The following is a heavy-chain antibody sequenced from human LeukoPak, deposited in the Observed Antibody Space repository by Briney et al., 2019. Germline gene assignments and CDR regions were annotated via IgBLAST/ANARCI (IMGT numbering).Heavy chain of an antibody. V-gene: IGHV3-21*04. Sequence: GGSLRLSCAASGFTFSRYSMNWARQAPGKGLEWVSSISSSRSYIYYADSVKGRFTISRDNSKNTLYLQMNSLRAEDTAVYYCGKDSTSSWYYYYGMDVWGQGTTVTVSS. D-gene: IGHD6-13*01. CDR1: GFTFSRYS. CDR2: ISSSRSYI. CDR3: GKDSTSSWYYYYGMDV. J-gene: IGHJ6*02.